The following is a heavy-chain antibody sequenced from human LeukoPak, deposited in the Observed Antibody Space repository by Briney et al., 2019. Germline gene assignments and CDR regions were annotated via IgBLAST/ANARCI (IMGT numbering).Heavy chain of an antibody. CDR3: ARVIVVVINADDYYMDV. D-gene: IGHD3-22*01. CDR1: GFTFDDYG. Sequence: GGSLRLSCAASGFTFDDYGMSWVRQAPGKGLEWVSGINWNGGSTGYADSVKGRFTISRDNAKNSLYLQMNSLRAEDTALYYCARVIVVVINADDYYMDVWGKGTTVTVAS. J-gene: IGHJ6*03. CDR2: INWNGGST. V-gene: IGHV3-20*04.